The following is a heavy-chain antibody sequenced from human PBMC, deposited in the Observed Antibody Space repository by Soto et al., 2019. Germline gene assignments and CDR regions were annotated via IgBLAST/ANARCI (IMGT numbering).Heavy chain of an antibody. D-gene: IGHD2-8*01. Sequence: GGSLRLSCAASGFTFSSYAMSWVRQAPGKGLEWVSAISGSGGSTYYADSVKGRFTISRDNSKNTLYLQMNSPRAEDTAVYYCAKNGLMVYAIPPYFDYWGQGTLVTVSS. J-gene: IGHJ4*02. CDR3: AKNGLMVYAIPPYFDY. CDR2: ISGSGGST. CDR1: GFTFSSYA. V-gene: IGHV3-23*01.